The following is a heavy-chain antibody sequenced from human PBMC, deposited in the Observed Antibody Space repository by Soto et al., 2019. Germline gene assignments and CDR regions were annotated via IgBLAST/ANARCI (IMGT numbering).Heavy chain of an antibody. CDR2: IYYSGST. J-gene: IGHJ3*02. D-gene: IGHD4-17*01. Sequence: SETLSLTCTVSGGSISSSSYYWGWIRQPPGKGLEWIGSIYYSGSTYYNSSLKSRVTISVDTSKNQFSLKLSSVTAADTAVYYCARYDYEIIDAFDIWGQGTMVTVSS. V-gene: IGHV4-39*01. CDR3: ARYDYEIIDAFDI. CDR1: GGSISSSSYY.